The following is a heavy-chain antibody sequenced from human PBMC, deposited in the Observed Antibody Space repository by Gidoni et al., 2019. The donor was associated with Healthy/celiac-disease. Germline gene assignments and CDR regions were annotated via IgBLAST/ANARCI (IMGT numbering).Heavy chain of an antibody. D-gene: IGHD3-10*01. CDR2: IYSGGST. CDR1: GFTVSSNY. J-gene: IGHJ6*02. V-gene: IGHV3-53*01. Sequence: EVQLVESGGGLIQPGGSLRLSCAASGFTVSSNYMSWVRQAPGKGLEWVSVIYSGGSTYYADSVKGRFTISRDNSKNTLYLQMNSLRAEDTAVYYCARVGTMVRGRGYYYGMDVWGQGTTVTVSS. CDR3: ARVGTMVRGRGYYYGMDV.